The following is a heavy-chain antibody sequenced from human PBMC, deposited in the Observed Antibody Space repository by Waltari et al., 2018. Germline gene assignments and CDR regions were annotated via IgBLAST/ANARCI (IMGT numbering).Heavy chain of an antibody. CDR2: SDDDGVNK. V-gene: IGHV3-23*01. CDR3: VSWLMAHFDY. D-gene: IGHD3-10*01. Sequence: EVQLLESGGGLVQPGGSLRLSCAGSGFIFSNYAIIWVRQAPGRGLEWGSTSDDDGVNKHYADSVTGRFAISRDNPKNKVFLQMDSLRAEDTARYYCVSWLMAHFDYWGQGAQVTVSS. CDR1: GFIFSNYA. J-gene: IGHJ4*02.